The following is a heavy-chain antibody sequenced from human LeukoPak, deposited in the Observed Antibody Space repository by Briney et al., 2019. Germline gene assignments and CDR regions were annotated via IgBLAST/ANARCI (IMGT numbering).Heavy chain of an antibody. V-gene: IGHV4/OR15-8*01. D-gene: IGHD5-18*01. CDR3: ASLLAMVNY. CDR1: GASISSDYW. J-gene: IGHJ4*02. Sequence: SETLSLTCVVSGASISSDYWWAWVRQPPRKGLEWLGQIYHTGTSNYNPSLKSRGTISVDKSKNQFSLKLSSVTAADTAVYYCASLLAMVNYWGQGTLVTVSS. CDR2: IYHTGTS.